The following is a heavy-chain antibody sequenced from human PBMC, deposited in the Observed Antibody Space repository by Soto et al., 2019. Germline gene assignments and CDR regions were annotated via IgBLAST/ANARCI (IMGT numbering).Heavy chain of an antibody. J-gene: IGHJ4*02. D-gene: IGHD3-22*01. CDR1: GGTFSSYA. Sequence: QVQLVQSGAEVKKPGSSVKVYCKASGGTFSSYAISWVRQAAGQGLEWMGGIIPIFGTANYAQKFQGRVTITADESTSTAYMELSSLRSEDTAVYYCARLPRTDYYDSSGYVLNWGQGTLVTVAS. CDR3: ARLPRTDYYDSSGYVLN. CDR2: IIPIFGTA. V-gene: IGHV1-69*01.